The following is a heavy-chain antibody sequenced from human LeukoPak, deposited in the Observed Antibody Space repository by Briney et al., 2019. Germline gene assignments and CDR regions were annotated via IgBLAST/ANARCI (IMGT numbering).Heavy chain of an antibody. V-gene: IGHV3-21*01. CDR2: ITSAGGYT. D-gene: IGHD2-2*01. Sequence: PGGSLRLSCGASGFTFSDYSMNWVRQAPGTRLTWVASITSAGGYTYYADSVKGRFTISRDNAQNSLFLQMNSLRAEDTAVYFCATSGGFVLPNAITGNWYMDVWGRGTSVTVSS. CDR3: ATSGGFVLPNAITGNWYMDV. J-gene: IGHJ6*03. CDR1: GFTFSDYS.